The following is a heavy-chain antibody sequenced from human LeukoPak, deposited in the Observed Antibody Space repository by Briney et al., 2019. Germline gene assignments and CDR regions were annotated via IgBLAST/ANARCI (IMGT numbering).Heavy chain of an antibody. D-gene: IGHD3-22*01. V-gene: IGHV3-53*01. Sequence: GGSLRLSCAVSGFTVSSNYMIWLRQARGKGLEWVSVIYTGGTINYADSVKGRFTISRDNSKNTLYLQMNSLRAEDTAVYYCVRGPEYYYDSSSGNYWGQGTLVTVSS. J-gene: IGHJ4*02. CDR2: IYTGGTI. CDR1: GFTVSSNY. CDR3: VRGPEYYYDSSSGNY.